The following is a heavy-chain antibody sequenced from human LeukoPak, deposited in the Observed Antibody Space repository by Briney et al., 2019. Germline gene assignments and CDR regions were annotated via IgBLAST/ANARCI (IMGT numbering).Heavy chain of an antibody. J-gene: IGHJ2*01. Sequence: PSGTLSLTCSVSGGSINSYYWNWIRQHPGKGLEWMGYISDSGGTNYNPSLENRVTISVDTSKNQFSLKLSSVTAPDTAVYYCARMLPDYYDSNYNYFVQWIFDLWGRGTLVTVSS. CDR2: ISDSGGT. CDR3: ARMLPDYYDSNYNYFVQWIFDL. V-gene: IGHV4-59*08. CDR1: GGSINSYY. D-gene: IGHD3-22*01.